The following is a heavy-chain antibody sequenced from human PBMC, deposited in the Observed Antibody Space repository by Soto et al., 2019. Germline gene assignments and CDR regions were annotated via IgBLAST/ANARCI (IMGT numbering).Heavy chain of an antibody. Sequence: QVQLQQWGAGLLKPSETLSLTCAVYGGSFSGYYWSWIRQPPGKGLEWIGEINHSGSTNYNPSLKSRVTISVDTSKNQFSLKLSSVTAADTAVYYCARERIAVAGQYYYYYYGMDVWGQGTTFTVSS. D-gene: IGHD6-19*01. CDR1: GGSFSGYY. CDR3: ARERIAVAGQYYYYYYGMDV. CDR2: INHSGST. V-gene: IGHV4-34*01. J-gene: IGHJ6*02.